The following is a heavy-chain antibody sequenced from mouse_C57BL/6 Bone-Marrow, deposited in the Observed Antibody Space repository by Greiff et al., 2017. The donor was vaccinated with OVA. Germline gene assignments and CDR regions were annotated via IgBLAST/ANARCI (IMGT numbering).Heavy chain of an antibody. D-gene: IGHD1-1*01. CDR1: GFTFSSYG. Sequence: VQLVESGGDLVKPGGSLKLSCAASGFTFSSYGMSWVRQTPDKRLEWVATISSGGSYTYYPDSVKGRFTISRDNAKNTLYLQMSSLKSEDTAMYYCARNYYGSRTYFDYWGQGTTLTVSS. J-gene: IGHJ2*01. CDR3: ARNYYGSRTYFDY. V-gene: IGHV5-6*01. CDR2: ISSGGSYT.